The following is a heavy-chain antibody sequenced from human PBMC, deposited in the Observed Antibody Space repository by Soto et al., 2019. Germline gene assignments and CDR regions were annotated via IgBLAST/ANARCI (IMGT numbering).Heavy chain of an antibody. CDR1: GGTFSSYA. D-gene: IGHD3-3*01. CDR3: ARNFGVVTPAYYGMDV. V-gene: IGHV1-69*01. CDR2: IIPIFGTA. Sequence: QVQLVQSGAEVKKPGSSVKVSCKASGGTFSSYAISWVRQAPGQGLEWMEGIIPIFGTANYAQKFQGRVTITADESTSTAYMELSSLRSEDTAVYYCARNFGVVTPAYYGMDVWGQGTTVTVSS. J-gene: IGHJ6*02.